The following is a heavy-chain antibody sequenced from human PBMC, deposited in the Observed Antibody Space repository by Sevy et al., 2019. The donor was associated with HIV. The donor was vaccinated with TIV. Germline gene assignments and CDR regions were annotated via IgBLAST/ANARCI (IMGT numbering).Heavy chain of an antibody. J-gene: IGHJ6*03. CDR1: GGTFSSYA. D-gene: IGHD4-4*01. CDR3: ARAADYSSHYYYYYMDV. V-gene: IGHV1-69*13. CDR2: IIPILGTA. Sequence: ASVKVSCKASGGTFSSYAISWVRQAPGQGLEWMGGIIPILGTANYAQKFQGRVTITADESTSTAYMVLSSLRSEDTAVYYCARAADYSSHYYYYYMDVWGKGTTVTVSS.